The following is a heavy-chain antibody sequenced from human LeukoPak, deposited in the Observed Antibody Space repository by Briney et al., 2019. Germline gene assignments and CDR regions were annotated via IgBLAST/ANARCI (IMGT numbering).Heavy chain of an antibody. Sequence: PSETLSLTCAVYGGSFSGYYWSWIRQPPGKGLEWIGEINHSGSTNHNPSLKSRVTISVDTSKNQFSLKLSSVTAADTAVYYCARLSIQLRDYWGQGTLVTVSS. CDR3: ARLSIQLRDY. CDR2: INHSGST. V-gene: IGHV4-34*01. J-gene: IGHJ4*02. D-gene: IGHD2-2*01. CDR1: GGSFSGYY.